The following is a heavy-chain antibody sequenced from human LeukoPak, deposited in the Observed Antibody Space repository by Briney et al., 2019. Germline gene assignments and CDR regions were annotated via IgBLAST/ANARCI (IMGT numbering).Heavy chain of an antibody. V-gene: IGHV3-21*01. CDR3: ARVGWFGGFYFDY. D-gene: IGHD3-10*01. CDR1: GFTFSSYA. J-gene: IGHJ4*02. CDR2: ISSSISHI. Sequence: GGSLRLSCAASGFTFSSYAMNWVRQAPGKGLEWVSSISSSISHIYYADSVKGRFTISRDNAKKSLYLQMNSLRGEDTAVYYCARVGWFGGFYFDYWGQGILVTVSS.